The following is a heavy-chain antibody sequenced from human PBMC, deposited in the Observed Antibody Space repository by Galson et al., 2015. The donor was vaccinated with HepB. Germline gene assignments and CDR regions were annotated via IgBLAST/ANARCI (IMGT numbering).Heavy chain of an antibody. D-gene: IGHD4-17*01. J-gene: IGHJ4*02. CDR1: GFTFSSYS. CDR2: ISSSSSTK. Sequence: SLRLSCAASGFTFSSYSMNWVRQAPGKGLEWVSYISSSSSTKYYADSVKGRFTISRDNAKNSLYLQMNSLRDEDTAVYYCAREGYGDYVHKGFDYWGQGTLVTVSS. CDR3: AREGYGDYVHKGFDY. V-gene: IGHV3-48*02.